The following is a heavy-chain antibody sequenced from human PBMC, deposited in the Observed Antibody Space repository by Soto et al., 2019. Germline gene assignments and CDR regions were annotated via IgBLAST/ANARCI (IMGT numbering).Heavy chain of an antibody. J-gene: IGHJ6*02. CDR2: IWYDGSNK. CDR1: GFTFSSYG. Sequence: QVQLVESGGGVVQPGRSLRLSCAASGFTFSSYGMHWVRQAPGKGLEWVAVIWYDGSNKYYADSVKGRFTISRDNSKKTLYLEMNRLRAEDTAVYYCARDRSGYDPEVSYYYGMDVWGQGTTVTVSS. D-gene: IGHD5-12*01. CDR3: ARDRSGYDPEVSYYYGMDV. V-gene: IGHV3-33*01.